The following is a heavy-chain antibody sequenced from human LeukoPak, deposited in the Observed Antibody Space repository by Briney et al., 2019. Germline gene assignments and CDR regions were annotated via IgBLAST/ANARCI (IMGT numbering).Heavy chain of an antibody. V-gene: IGHV3-20*04. D-gene: IGHD2-8*01. J-gene: IGHJ6*03. CDR1: GFTFDDYG. CDR2: INWNGGST. CDR3: ARVLGCTNGVCPYYYYYYMDV. Sequence: GGSLRLSCAASGFTFDDYGMSWVRQAPGKGLEWVSGINWNGGSTGYADSVKGRFTISRDDAKNSLYLQMNSPRAEDTALYYCARVLGCTNGVCPYYYYYYMDVWGKGTTVTVSS.